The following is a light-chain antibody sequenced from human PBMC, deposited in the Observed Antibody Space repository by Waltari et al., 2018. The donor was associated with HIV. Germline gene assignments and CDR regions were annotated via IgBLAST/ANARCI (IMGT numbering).Light chain of an antibody. CDR1: SLRSYY. J-gene: IGLJ2*01. CDR2: GKN. CDR3: NSRDSSGNHPYVV. V-gene: IGLV3-19*01. Sequence: SSELTQDPAVSVALGQTVRITCQGDSLRSYYASWYQQKPGQAPVLVIYGKNNRPPGIPDRFSGSSSGNTASLTITGAQAEDEADYYCNSRDSSGNHPYVVFGGGTKLTVL.